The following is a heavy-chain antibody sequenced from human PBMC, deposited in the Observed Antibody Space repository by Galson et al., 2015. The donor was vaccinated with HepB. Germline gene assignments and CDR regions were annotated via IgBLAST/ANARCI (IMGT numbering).Heavy chain of an antibody. Sequence: SVKVSCKASGYTFTSYGISWVRQAPGQGLEWMGWISAYNGNTNYAQKLQGRVTMTTDTSTSTAYTELRSLRSDDTAVYYCARGGRYSSSWYEEYYFDYWGQGTLVTVSS. V-gene: IGHV1-18*04. D-gene: IGHD6-13*01. CDR3: ARGGRYSSSWYEEYYFDY. CDR1: GYTFTSYG. CDR2: ISAYNGNT. J-gene: IGHJ4*02.